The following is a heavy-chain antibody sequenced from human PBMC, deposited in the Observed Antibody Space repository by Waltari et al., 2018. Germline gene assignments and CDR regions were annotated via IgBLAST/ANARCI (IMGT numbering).Heavy chain of an antibody. V-gene: IGHV4-39*01. CDR3: ATYIGASVGTAAFDV. J-gene: IGHJ3*01. Sequence: WIRHPPGQGLEWIGTISYAGTTYTNPSLRSRLTLSRETSKNQLCRTWGSTTAADTAVYYCATYIGASVGTAAFDVCGQGTMVTGSS. CDR2: ISYAGTT. D-gene: IGHD5-12*01.